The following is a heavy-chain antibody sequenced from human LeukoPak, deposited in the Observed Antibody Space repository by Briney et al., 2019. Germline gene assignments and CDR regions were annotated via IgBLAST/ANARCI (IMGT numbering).Heavy chain of an antibody. J-gene: IGHJ6*03. CDR1: GFTVSGNY. Sequence: GGSLRLSCAASGFTVSGNYMSWVRQAPGKGLEWVSVIYSGGSTYYADSVKGRFTISRDNSKNTLYLQMNSLRAEDTAVYYCARVRTMVRGVIMPYMDVWGKGTTVTISS. CDR2: IYSGGST. V-gene: IGHV3-66*01. CDR3: ARVRTMVRGVIMPYMDV. D-gene: IGHD3-10*01.